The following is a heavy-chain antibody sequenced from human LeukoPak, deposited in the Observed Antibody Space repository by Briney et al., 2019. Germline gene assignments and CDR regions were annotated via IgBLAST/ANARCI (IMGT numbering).Heavy chain of an antibody. Sequence: ASVKVSCKASGYTFTSYYMQWVRQAPGQGLEWMGIINPIGGSTTYAQNFQGRVTMTRDTSTSTVYMDLTSLRSEDTAVYYCAGGYYDFPFWGRGTLVTVSS. V-gene: IGHV1-46*01. CDR2: INPIGGST. J-gene: IGHJ4*02. CDR3: AGGYYDFPF. CDR1: GYTFTSYY. D-gene: IGHD3-3*01.